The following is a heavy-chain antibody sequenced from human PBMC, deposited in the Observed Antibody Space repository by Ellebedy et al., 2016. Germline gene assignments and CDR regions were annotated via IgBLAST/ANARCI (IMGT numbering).Heavy chain of an antibody. CDR2: VFHTGTT. Sequence: SETLSLTCNVSGGSVSSDYWNWIRRPPGTGLEWIGYVFHTGTTNYNPSLKSRVTMSVDTSKRQFSLRLTSVTAADTAVYYCAKWNGGWYAFEGWGQGTMVTVSS. J-gene: IGHJ3*01. V-gene: IGHV4-59*02. D-gene: IGHD6-19*01. CDR3: AKWNGGWYAFEG. CDR1: GGSVSSDY.